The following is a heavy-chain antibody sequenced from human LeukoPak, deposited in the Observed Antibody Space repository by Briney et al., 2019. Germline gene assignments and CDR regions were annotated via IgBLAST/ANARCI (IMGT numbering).Heavy chain of an antibody. D-gene: IGHD3-22*01. CDR2: ISSSGSTI. J-gene: IGHJ4*02. CDR1: GFTFSDYY. Sequence: PGGSLRLSCAASGFTFSDYYMSWIRQAPGKGLEWVSYISSSGSTIYYADSVNGRFTISRDNAKNSLYLQMNSLRAEDTAVYYCAREYYYDSSGYYYNYWGQGTLVTVSS. CDR3: AREYYYDSSGYYYNY. V-gene: IGHV3-11*04.